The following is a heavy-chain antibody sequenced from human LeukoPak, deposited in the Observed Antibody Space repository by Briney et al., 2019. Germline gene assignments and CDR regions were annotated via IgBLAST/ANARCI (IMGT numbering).Heavy chain of an antibody. V-gene: IGHV4-4*02. D-gene: IGHD2-2*01. CDR1: GGSISXSNW. CDR3: ARRALMRYCSSTSCYQGFYYYYYGMDV. Sequence: PSGTLSLTCAVSGGSISXSNWWSWVRQPPGXGXEXXXXXYHTGSXNYNPSLKSRVTISVDKSKNLFFLKLSSVTAADTAVYYCARRALMRYCSSTSCYQGFYYYYYGMDVWAKGPRSPSP. CDR2: XYHTGSX. J-gene: IGHJ6*02.